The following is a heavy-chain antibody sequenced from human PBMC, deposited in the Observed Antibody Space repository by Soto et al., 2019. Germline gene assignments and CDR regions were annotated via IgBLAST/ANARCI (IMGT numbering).Heavy chain of an antibody. J-gene: IGHJ3*02. Sequence: VASLKISCKVSGYSFSNYWIGWVRQMPGKGLEWMGIIYPDDSDTRYNPSFQGQVTISADKSISTAYLQWSSLKASDTAMYYCAIGGDWFFFDIWAQGTMVTVSS. CDR2: IYPDDSDT. CDR3: AIGGDWFFFDI. V-gene: IGHV5-51*01. CDR1: GYSFSNYW. D-gene: IGHD2-21*02.